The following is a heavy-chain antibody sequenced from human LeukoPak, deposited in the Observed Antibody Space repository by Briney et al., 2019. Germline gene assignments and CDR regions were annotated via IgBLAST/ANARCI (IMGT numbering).Heavy chain of an antibody. CDR2: INSDGSST. V-gene: IGHV3-74*01. CDR3: ARGGYDYGDPNWFDP. CDR1: GFTFSSYW. D-gene: IGHD4-17*01. J-gene: IGHJ5*02. Sequence: GGSLRLSCAASGFTFSSYWTHWVRQAPGKGLVWASRINSDGSSTSYADSVKGRFTISRDNAKNTLYLQMNSLRAEDTAVYYCARGGYDYGDPNWFDPWGQGTLVTVSS.